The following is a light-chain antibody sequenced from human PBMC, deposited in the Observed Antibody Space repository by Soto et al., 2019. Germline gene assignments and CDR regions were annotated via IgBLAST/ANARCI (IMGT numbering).Light chain of an antibody. Sequence: QSVLTQPPSLSGAPGQRVTISCTGSSSDIGAASEVHWYQQLPGTAPKLLIFGSTNRPSGVPDRFSGSKSATSASLAITGLQAEDEADYYCQSYDNSLSAYVFGTGTKLTVL. CDR1: SSDIGAASE. CDR3: QSYDNSLSAYV. V-gene: IGLV1-40*01. CDR2: GST. J-gene: IGLJ1*01.